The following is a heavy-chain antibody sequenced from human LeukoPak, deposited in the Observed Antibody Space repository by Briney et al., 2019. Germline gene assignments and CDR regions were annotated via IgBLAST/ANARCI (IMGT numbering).Heavy chain of an antibody. CDR1: GGTFSSYA. J-gene: IGHJ4*02. D-gene: IGHD6-19*01. CDR3: ARDLQYSSGWYYSIY. CDR2: IIPIFGTA. V-gene: IGHV1-69*05. Sequence: SVKVSCKASGGTFSSYAISWVRQAPGQGLEWMGGIIPIFGTANYAQKFQGRVTITTDESTSTAYMELSSLRSEDTAVYYCARDLQYSSGWYYSIYWGQGTLVTVSS.